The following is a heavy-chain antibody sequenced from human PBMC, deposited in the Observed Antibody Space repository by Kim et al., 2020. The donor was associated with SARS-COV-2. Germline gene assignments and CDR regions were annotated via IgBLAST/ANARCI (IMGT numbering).Heavy chain of an antibody. J-gene: IGHJ6*03. CDR2: ISSNGGST. CDR3: ARDRLEWLSDYYYYMDV. Sequence: GGSLRLSCAASGFTFSSYAMHWVRQAPGKGLEYVSAISSNGGSTYYANSVKGRFTISRDNSKNTLYLQMGSLRAEDMAVYYCARDRLEWLSDYYYYMDVWGKGTTVTVSS. D-gene: IGHD3-3*01. V-gene: IGHV3-64*01. CDR1: GFTFSSYA.